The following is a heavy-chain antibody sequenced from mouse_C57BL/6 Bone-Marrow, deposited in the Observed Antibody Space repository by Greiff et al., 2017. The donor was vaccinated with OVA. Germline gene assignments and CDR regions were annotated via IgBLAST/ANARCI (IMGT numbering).Heavy chain of an antibody. J-gene: IGHJ4*01. V-gene: IGHV1-66*01. Sequence: QVQLKQSGPELVKPGASVTISCKASGYSFTSYYIHWVKQRPGQGLEWIGWIYPGSGNTKYNEKFKGKATLTADTSSSTAYMQLSSLTSEDSAVYYCARRDYYGSSYAMDYWGQGTSVTVSS. D-gene: IGHD1-1*01. CDR3: ARRDYYGSSYAMDY. CDR2: IYPGSGNT. CDR1: GYSFTSYY.